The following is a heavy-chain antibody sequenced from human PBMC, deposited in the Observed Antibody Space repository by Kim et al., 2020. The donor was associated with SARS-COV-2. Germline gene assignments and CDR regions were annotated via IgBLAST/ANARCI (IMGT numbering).Heavy chain of an antibody. CDR1: GGSISSSSYY. CDR3: ARLSIAAAGTT. D-gene: IGHD6-13*01. J-gene: IGHJ5*02. CDR2: IYYSGST. Sequence: SETLSLTCTVSGGSISSSSYYWGWIRQPPGKGLEWIGSIYYSGSTYYNPSLKSRVTISVDTSKNQFSLKLSSVTAADTAVYYCARLSIAAAGTTWGQGTL. V-gene: IGHV4-39*01.